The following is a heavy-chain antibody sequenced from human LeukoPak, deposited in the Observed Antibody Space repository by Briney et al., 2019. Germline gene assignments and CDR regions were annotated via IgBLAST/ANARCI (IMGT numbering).Heavy chain of an antibody. CDR2: IYYSGST. V-gene: IGHV4-39*07. CDR3: ARTMIVVVIVGDAFDI. CDR1: GGSISSSSYY. J-gene: IGHJ3*02. Sequence: SETLSLTCTVSGGSISSSSYYWGWIRQPPGKGLEWIGSIYYSGSTYYNPSLKSRVTISVDTSKNQFSLKLSSVTAADTAVYYCARTMIVVVIVGDAFDIWGQGTMVTVSS. D-gene: IGHD3-22*01.